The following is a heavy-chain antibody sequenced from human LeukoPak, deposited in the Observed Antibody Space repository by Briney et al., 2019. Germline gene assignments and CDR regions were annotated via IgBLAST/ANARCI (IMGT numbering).Heavy chain of an antibody. D-gene: IGHD6-19*01. V-gene: IGHV3-43*01. CDR2: ISWVGSSN. Sequence: GGSLRLSCAASGLTFIDYSMLWVRQAPGKGLEWVAHISWVGSSNFYADSVKGLFTISRDNSKNSLSLQMNSLRTEDADFNYCASEGGTAVTGTLDYWGQGALVTVSS. CDR1: GLTFIDYS. CDR3: ASEGGTAVTGTLDY. J-gene: IGHJ4*02.